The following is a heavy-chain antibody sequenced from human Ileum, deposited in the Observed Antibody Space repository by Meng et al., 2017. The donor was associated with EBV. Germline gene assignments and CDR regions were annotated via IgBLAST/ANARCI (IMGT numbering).Heavy chain of an antibody. D-gene: IGHD2/OR15-2a*01. CDR2: IFHSGIT. CDR1: GGSISRLNL. J-gene: IGHJ4*02. V-gene: IGHV4-4*02. Sequence: VLWQASGPVLVKPSVTLSLTGAVSGGSISRLNLWTWLRQPSGKGLEWIGEIFHSGITNYNPSLKSRVTISVDKSKSQFSLKLSSVTAADTAVYYCAGKREYVNAWPFDYWGQGTLVTVSS. CDR3: AGKREYVNAWPFDY.